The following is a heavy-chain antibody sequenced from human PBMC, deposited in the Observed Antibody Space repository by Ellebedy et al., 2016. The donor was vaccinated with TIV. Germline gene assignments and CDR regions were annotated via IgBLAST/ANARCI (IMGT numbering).Heavy chain of an antibody. Sequence: AASVKVSCKTSGYTFNSFGISWARQAPGKGLEWMGWISAFNGNTNYEHKLQGRVTMTTDTSTSTAYMELRSLRSDDTAVYFCAKTGAYTYGSGNPYSWGQGTLVIFSS. V-gene: IGHV1-18*04. CDR3: AKTGAYTYGSGNPYS. J-gene: IGHJ4*02. CDR1: GYTFNSFG. D-gene: IGHD3-10*01. CDR2: ISAFNGNT.